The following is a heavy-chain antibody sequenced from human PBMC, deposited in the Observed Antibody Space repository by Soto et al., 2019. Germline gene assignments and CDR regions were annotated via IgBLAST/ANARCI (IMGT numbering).Heavy chain of an antibody. D-gene: IGHD6-13*01. V-gene: IGHV4-4*07. CDR2: IHSSGST. J-gene: IGHJ5*02. Sequence: SVTLSLTSSVSGGSIVSYDWRWIRQPAGKGLEWIGHIHSSGSTNYNPSLKSRVTMSVDTSKNQFSLRLVSVTAADTAVYYCARDQGVAAAGITWFDPWGQGSLVTVSS. CDR1: GGSIVSYD. CDR3: ARDQGVAAAGITWFDP.